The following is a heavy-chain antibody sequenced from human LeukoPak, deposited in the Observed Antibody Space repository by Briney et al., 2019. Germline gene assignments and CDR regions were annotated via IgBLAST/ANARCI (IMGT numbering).Heavy chain of an antibody. CDR2: INHSGST. CDR3: ARVQGQYYYYYGMDV. J-gene: IGHJ6*02. CDR1: GGSFSGYY. V-gene: IGHV4-34*01. Sequence: SETLSLTCAVYGGSFSGYYWSWIRQPPGKGLEWIGEINHSGSTNYNPSLKSRVTISVDTSKNQFSLKLSSVTAADTAVYYRARVQGQYYYYYGMDVWGQGTTVTVSS.